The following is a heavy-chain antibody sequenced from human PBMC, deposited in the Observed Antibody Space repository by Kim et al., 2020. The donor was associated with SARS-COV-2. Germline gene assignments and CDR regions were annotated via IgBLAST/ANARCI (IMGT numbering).Heavy chain of an antibody. CDR3: AKGHEEGLYLDY. Sequence: GGSLRLSCVASGFTFSGYGMHWVRQAPGKGLEWVSGIRYDGRNKDYADSVKGRFIISRDNSKNTLYLEINSLRAEDTAVYYCAKGHEEGLYLDYWGQG. J-gene: IGHJ4*03. V-gene: IGHV3-30*02. CDR1: GFTFSGYG. CDR2: IRYDGRNK.